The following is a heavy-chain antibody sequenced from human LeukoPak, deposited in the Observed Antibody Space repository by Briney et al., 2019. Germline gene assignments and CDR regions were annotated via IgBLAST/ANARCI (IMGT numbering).Heavy chain of an antibody. CDR3: ARQGAITARRTHYYAMDA. Sequence: SETLSLTCSVSGGLISSSGNFYWGWLRRVPGKGLEWIGSVYYTGYSYDNPSLKSRVTVSVDTSKNQFSLKLNSVTAADTAIYYCARQGAITARRTHYYAMDAWGPGTTVTVSS. D-gene: IGHD1-20*01. CDR2: VYYTGYS. V-gene: IGHV4-39*01. J-gene: IGHJ6*02. CDR1: GGLISSSGNFY.